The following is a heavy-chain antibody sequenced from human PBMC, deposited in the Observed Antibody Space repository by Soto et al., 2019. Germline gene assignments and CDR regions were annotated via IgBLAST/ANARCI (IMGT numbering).Heavy chain of an antibody. Sequence: PGGSLRLSCAASGFTFSSYSMNWVRQAPGKGLEWVSSISSSSSYIYYADSVKGRFTISRDNAKNSLYLQMNSLRAEDTAVYYCARDHPSRDYGDSQPVGMDVWGQGTTVTVSS. CDR2: ISSSSSYI. V-gene: IGHV3-21*01. CDR3: ARDHPSRDYGDSQPVGMDV. CDR1: GFTFSSYS. J-gene: IGHJ6*02. D-gene: IGHD4-17*01.